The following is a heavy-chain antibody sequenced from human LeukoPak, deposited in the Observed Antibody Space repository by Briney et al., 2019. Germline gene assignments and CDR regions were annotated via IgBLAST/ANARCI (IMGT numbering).Heavy chain of an antibody. D-gene: IGHD3-22*01. J-gene: IGHJ4*02. CDR1: GFAFSSYS. Sequence: PGGSLRLSCAASGFAFSSYSMNWVRQAPGKGLEWVSSITRTSIYIYYADSVKGRFTISRDNSKNTLYLLLNSLRTEDTAVYFCAKDLGSYDNGGGIDYWGQGTLVTVSS. CDR2: ITRTSIYI. V-gene: IGHV3-21*01. CDR3: AKDLGSYDNGGGIDY.